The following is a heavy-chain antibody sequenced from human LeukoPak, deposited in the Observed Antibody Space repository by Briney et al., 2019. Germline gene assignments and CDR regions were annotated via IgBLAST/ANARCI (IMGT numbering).Heavy chain of an antibody. Sequence: PGGSLRLSCAASGFTFDDYGMSWVRQAPGKGLEWVSGINWNGGSTGYADSVKGRFTISRDNAKNSLYLQMNSLRAEDTAVYYCARARGVHCSSTSCPLLWGQGTLVTVSS. J-gene: IGHJ4*02. CDR2: INWNGGST. CDR1: GFTFDDYG. CDR3: ARARGVHCSSTSCPLL. V-gene: IGHV3-20*04. D-gene: IGHD2-2*01.